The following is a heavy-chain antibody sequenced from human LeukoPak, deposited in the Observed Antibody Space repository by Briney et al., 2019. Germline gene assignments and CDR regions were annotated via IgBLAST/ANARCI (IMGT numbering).Heavy chain of an antibody. D-gene: IGHD5-24*01. CDR3: ARDRIPDGRYSIDF. Sequence: GGSLRLSCAASGFTFNTYAMNWVRQAPGKGLEWVSVIIGNGGDIHYAGSVRGRFTISRDNSKNTLYLQMNSLRVEDTAVYYCARDRIPDGRYSIDFWGPGTLVTVSS. J-gene: IGHJ4*02. CDR2: IIGNGGDI. V-gene: IGHV3-23*01. CDR1: GFTFNTYA.